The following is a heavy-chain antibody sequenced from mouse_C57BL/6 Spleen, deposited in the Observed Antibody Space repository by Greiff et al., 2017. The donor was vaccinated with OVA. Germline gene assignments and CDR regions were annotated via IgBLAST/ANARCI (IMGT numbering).Heavy chain of an antibody. D-gene: IGHD3-2*02. CDR1: GFTFSDYG. J-gene: IGHJ4*01. V-gene: IGHV5-17*01. Sequence: EVKLVESGGGLVKPGGSLKLSCAASGFTFSDYGMHWVRQAPEKGLEWVAYISSGSSTINYADTVKGRFTISRDNAKNTQFLQMTRLRSEDTAMDYGAESSGPYYYAMDYWGQGTSVTVSS. CDR3: AESSGPYYYAMDY. CDR2: ISSGSSTI.